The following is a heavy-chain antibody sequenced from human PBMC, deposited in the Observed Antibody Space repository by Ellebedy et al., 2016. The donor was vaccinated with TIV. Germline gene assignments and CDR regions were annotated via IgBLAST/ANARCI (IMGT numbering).Heavy chain of an antibody. V-gene: IGHV5-10-1*01. CDR1: GYSFTSYW. CDR3: ARPSGDYWDFQH. CDR2: IDPSDSYT. Sequence: GESLKISXKGSGYSFTSYWISWVRQMPGKGLEWMGRIDPSDSYTNYSPSFQGHVTISADKSISTAYLQWSSLKASDTAMYYCARPSGDYWDFQHWGQGTLVTVSS. J-gene: IGHJ1*01. D-gene: IGHD4-17*01.